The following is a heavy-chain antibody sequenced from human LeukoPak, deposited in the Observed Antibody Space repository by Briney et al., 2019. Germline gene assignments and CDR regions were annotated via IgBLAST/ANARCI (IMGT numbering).Heavy chain of an antibody. V-gene: IGHV3-23*01. D-gene: IGHD3-22*01. CDR2: ISGGGDDT. Sequence: GGSLRLSCAASGFTFSSYAMHWVRRAPGKGLEWVSAISGGGDDTSYADSARGRFTVSRDNSKNTLYLQMNSLRAEDTAVYYCAKDSRESSGHFPYYYYYHYGLDVWGQGTTVTVSS. J-gene: IGHJ6*02. CDR3: AKDSRESSGHFPYYYYYHYGLDV. CDR1: GFTFSSYA.